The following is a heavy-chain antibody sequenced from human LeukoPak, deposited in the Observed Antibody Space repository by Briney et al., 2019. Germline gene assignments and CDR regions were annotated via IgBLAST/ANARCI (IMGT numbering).Heavy chain of an antibody. Sequence: SETLSLTCNVSGGSINNYYWSWLRQPPGKGLEWIGYIYFTGGTNYNPSLKSRVTMSIDTSKNQFSLRLNSVTAADTAFYYCARLSLGIAGDYWGQGTLVTVSS. CDR3: ARLSLGIAGDY. D-gene: IGHD2-2*03. CDR2: IYFTGGT. J-gene: IGHJ4*02. CDR1: GGSINNYY. V-gene: IGHV4-59*01.